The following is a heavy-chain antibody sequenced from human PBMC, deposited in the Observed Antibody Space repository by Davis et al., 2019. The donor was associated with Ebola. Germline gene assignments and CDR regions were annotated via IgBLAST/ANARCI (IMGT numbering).Heavy chain of an antibody. D-gene: IGHD4-23*01. CDR1: GFTFSSYA. J-gene: IGHJ4*02. CDR3: ARARYGGNPGRY. V-gene: IGHV3-30-3*01. Sequence: GESLKISCAASGFTFSSYAMHWVRQAPGKGLEWVAVISYDGSNKYYADSVKGRFTISRDNSKNTLYLQMNSLRAEDTAVYYCARARYGGNPGRYWGQGTLVTVSS. CDR2: ISYDGSNK.